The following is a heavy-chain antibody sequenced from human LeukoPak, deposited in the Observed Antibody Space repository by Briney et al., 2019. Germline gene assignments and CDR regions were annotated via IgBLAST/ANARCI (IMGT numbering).Heavy chain of an antibody. D-gene: IGHD3-10*01. CDR1: GYSISSGYY. V-gene: IGHV4-38-2*02. Sequence: SETLSLTCTVSGYSISSGYYWGWIRQPPGKGPEWIGSIYHSGSTYYNPSLKSRVTISVDTSKNQFSLKLSSVTAADTAVYYCARERRYGSGSYYLRVGYWGQGTLVTVSS. CDR2: IYHSGST. CDR3: ARERRYGSGSYYLRVGY. J-gene: IGHJ4*02.